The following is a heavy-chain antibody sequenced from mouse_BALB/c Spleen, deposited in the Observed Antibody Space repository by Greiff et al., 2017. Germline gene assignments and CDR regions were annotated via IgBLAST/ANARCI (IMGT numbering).Heavy chain of an antibody. CDR1: GFSLTSYG. CDR3: ARDLDYGYGYYAMDY. CDR2: IWAGGST. J-gene: IGHJ4*01. V-gene: IGHV2-9*02. D-gene: IGHD1-2*01. Sequence: VMLVESGPGLVAPSQSLSITCTVSGFSLTSYGVHWVRQPPGKGLEWLGVIWAGGSTNYNSALMSRLSISKDNSKSQVFLKMNSLQTDDTAMYYCARDLDYGYGYYAMDYWGQGTSVTVSA.